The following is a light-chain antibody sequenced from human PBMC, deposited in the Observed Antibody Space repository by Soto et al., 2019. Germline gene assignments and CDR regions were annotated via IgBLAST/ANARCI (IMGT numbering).Light chain of an antibody. CDR2: YDD. J-gene: IGLJ3*02. V-gene: IGLV1-36*01. Sequence: QAVVTQPPSVSEAPRQRVTISCSGSSSNIGNNAVNWYQQLPGKAPKLLIYYDDLLPSGVSDRFSCSKSGTSASLAISGLQSEDEADYYCASWEDSLNGWVFGGGTKLTVL. CDR1: SSNIGNNA. CDR3: ASWEDSLNGWV.